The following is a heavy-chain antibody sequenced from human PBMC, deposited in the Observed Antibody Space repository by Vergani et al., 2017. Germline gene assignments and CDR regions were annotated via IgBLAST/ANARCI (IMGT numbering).Heavy chain of an antibody. Sequence: EVQLVESGGGLVQPGGSLKLSCAASGFTFSGSAMHWVRQASGKGLEWVGRIRSKANSYATAYAASVKGRFTISRDNAKNSLYLQMNSLRAEDTAVYYCASPAYCGGDCYPHRFVAFDIWGQGTMVTVSS. CDR3: ASPAYCGGDCYPHRFVAFDI. CDR2: IRSKANSYAT. CDR1: GFTFSGSA. V-gene: IGHV3-73*02. J-gene: IGHJ3*02. D-gene: IGHD2-21*02.